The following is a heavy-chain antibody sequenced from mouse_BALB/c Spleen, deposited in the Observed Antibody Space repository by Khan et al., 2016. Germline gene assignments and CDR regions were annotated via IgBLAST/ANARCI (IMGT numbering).Heavy chain of an antibody. CDR2: ILPGNANS. V-gene: IGHV1-9*01. CDR1: GYTFSNYW. J-gene: IGHJ4*01. Sequence: QVQLQQSGAELMKPGASVKISCKATGYTFSNYWIEWVKQRPGHGLEWIGDILPGNANSNYNENLKGKATLTADTSSNTAYMQLSSLTSEDSAVYCCARAWYSIDYWGQGTSVTVSS. CDR3: ARAWYSIDY.